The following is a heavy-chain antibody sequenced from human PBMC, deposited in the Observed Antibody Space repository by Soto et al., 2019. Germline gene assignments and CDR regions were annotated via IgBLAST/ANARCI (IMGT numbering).Heavy chain of an antibody. CDR3: ARGGGYFDY. CDR2: ISSSSTYT. J-gene: IGHJ4*01. Sequence: GGSLRLSCAASGFTFSGQYMSWIRQAPGKGLEWVSYISSSSTYTKYADSVKGRFTISRDNAKNSLYLQMTSLRAEDTAVYYCARGGGYFDYWGQGTLVTVSS. D-gene: IGHD3-10*01. CDR1: GFTFSGQY. V-gene: IGHV3-11*06.